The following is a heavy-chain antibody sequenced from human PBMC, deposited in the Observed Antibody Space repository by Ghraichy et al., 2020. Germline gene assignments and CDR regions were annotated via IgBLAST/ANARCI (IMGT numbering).Heavy chain of an antibody. V-gene: IGHV4-39*01. CDR1: GGSISSSSYY. D-gene: IGHD1-26*01. CDR3: ARLIGVRFDP. J-gene: IGHJ5*02. Sequence: SETLSLTCTVSGGSISSSSYYWGWIRQPPGKGLEWIGSIYYSGSTYYNPSLKSRVTISVDTSKNQFSLKLSSVTAADTAVYYCARLIGVRFDPWGQGTLVTVSS. CDR2: IYYSGST.